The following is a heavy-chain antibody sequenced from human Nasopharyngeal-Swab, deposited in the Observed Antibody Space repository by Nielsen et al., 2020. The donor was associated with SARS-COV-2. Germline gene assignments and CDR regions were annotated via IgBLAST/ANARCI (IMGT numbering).Heavy chain of an antibody. Sequence: SVPLSLTCTVSPRSITRYLWSCIPHPPGKGLEWIGPIYYSGSTNYNPSLKSRVTISVDTSKNQFSLKLSSVTAAYTAVDYWARDAGYGSGTGVDPWGQGTLVTVSS. J-gene: IGHJ5*02. D-gene: IGHD3-10*01. V-gene: IGHV4-59*01. CDR2: IYYSGST. CDR3: ARDAGYGSGTGVDP. CDR1: PRSITRYL.